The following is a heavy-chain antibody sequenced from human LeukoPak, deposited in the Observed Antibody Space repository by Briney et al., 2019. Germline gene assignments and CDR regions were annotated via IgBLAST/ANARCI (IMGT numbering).Heavy chain of an antibody. CDR1: GFTFSSYG. CDR3: AKDRGRPGSYYNVFDY. CDR2: ISCDGSNK. J-gene: IGHJ4*02. D-gene: IGHD3-10*01. V-gene: IGHV3-30*18. Sequence: GGSLRLSCAASGFTFSSYGMHWVRQAPGKGLEWVAVISCDGSNKYYADSVKGRFTISRDNSKNTLYLQMNSLRAEDTAVYYCAKDRGRPGSYYNVFDYWGQGTLVTVSS.